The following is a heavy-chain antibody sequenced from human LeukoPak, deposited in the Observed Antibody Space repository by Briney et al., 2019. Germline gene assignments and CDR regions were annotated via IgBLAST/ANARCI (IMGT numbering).Heavy chain of an antibody. CDR3: ARQGGSYYAIDD. J-gene: IGHJ4*02. CDR2: ITQSVNT. D-gene: IGHD1-26*01. Sequence: SETLSLTCGVYGGSLSDYSWSWIRQPPGKGLEFIGEITQSVNTNYNPSLKSRVTISVDMSKNQVSLRLSSVTAADTAVYYCARQGGSYYAIDDWGQGTLVTDSS. V-gene: IGHV4-34*01. CDR1: GGSLSDYS.